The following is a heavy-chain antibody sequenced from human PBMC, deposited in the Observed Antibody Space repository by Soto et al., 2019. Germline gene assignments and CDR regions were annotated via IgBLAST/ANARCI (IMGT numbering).Heavy chain of an antibody. J-gene: IGHJ4*02. CDR2: LIPILGTT. Sequence: QVQLVQSGAEVRKPGSSVMVSCKASGGTFSSDAVSWVRQAPGQGLEWMGGLIPILGTTHYAQKFQGRVTITADESTNTDYMELSSLRSDDTAVYYCARASGYVSGWYHDYWGKGTRVTVAS. V-gene: IGHV1-69*01. CDR1: GGTFSSDA. CDR3: ARASGYVSGWYHDY. D-gene: IGHD6-19*01.